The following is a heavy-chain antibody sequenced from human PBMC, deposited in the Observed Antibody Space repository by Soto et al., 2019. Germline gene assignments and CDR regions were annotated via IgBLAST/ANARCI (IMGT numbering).Heavy chain of an antibody. J-gene: IGHJ3*02. CDR1: GASISSGGYY. CDR3: ARGRVVLGYAGAFDI. D-gene: IGHD2-15*01. Sequence: SETLSPTCTVSGASISSGGYYWSWIRQHTGKGLEWIGYIYYSGSTYYNPSLKSRVTISVDTSKNQFSLKLSSVTAADTAVYYCARGRVVLGYAGAFDIWGQGTMVTV. CDR2: IYYSGST. V-gene: IGHV4-31*03.